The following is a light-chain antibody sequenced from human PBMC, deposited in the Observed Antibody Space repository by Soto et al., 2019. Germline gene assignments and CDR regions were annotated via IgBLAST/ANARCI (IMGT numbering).Light chain of an antibody. CDR1: QSVSSVF. J-gene: IGKJ4*01. CDR2: GAS. Sequence: EFVLTQSPGTLSLSPGERATLSCRASQSVSSVFLAWYQQKPGQPPRLLIYGASTRGSGIPDRFSGSGSGTDFTLHISRLEPEDFAVYYCPHYGSSPPLAFGGGTKVDIK. CDR3: PHYGSSPPLA. V-gene: IGKV3-20*01.